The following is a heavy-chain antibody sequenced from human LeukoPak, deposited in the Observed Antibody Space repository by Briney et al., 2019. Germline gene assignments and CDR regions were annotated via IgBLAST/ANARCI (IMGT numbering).Heavy chain of an antibody. J-gene: IGHJ6*03. CDR3: ARAAVAGPPNYYYYYYMDV. CDR2: ISTNGGST. D-gene: IGHD6-19*01. V-gene: IGHV3-64*01. Sequence: GGSLRLSCAASGFTFSSYAMHWVRQAPGKGLEYVSGISTNGGSTYYANSVKGRFTISRDNSKNTLYLQMGSLRAEDMAVYYCARAAVAGPPNYYYYYYMDVWGKGTTVTVSS. CDR1: GFTFSSYA.